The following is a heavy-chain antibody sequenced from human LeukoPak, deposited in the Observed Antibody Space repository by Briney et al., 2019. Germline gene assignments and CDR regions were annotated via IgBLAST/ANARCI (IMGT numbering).Heavy chain of an antibody. CDR1: GFTFSTYV. Sequence: TGGSLRLSCAASGFTFSTYVMSWVRQAPGKGLEWVSSISGSGTSTYYADSLKGRFTISRDNSKNTLYLQMNSLRADDTAVYYCAKDRVGSVAKDYWGQGTLVTVSS. V-gene: IGHV3-23*01. J-gene: IGHJ4*02. D-gene: IGHD5-12*01. CDR2: ISGSGTST. CDR3: AKDRVGSVAKDY.